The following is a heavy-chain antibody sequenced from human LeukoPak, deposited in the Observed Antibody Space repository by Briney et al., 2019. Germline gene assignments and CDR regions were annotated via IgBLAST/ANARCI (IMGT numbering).Heavy chain of an antibody. Sequence: SETLSLTCTVSGGSISSSSYYWGWIREPPGKGLEWIGSIYYSGSTYYNPSLKSRVTISVDTSKNQFSLRLSSVTAADTAIYYCARDPEHMGASYLDYFDYWGQGALVTVSS. V-gene: IGHV4-39*02. D-gene: IGHD1-26*01. CDR2: IYYSGST. CDR1: GGSISSSSYY. CDR3: ARDPEHMGASYLDYFDY. J-gene: IGHJ4*02.